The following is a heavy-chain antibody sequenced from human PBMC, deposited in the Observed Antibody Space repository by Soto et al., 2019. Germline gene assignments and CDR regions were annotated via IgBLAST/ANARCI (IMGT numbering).Heavy chain of an antibody. D-gene: IGHD2-15*01. CDR3: ARSPAICSGGSCYSSRDWFDP. Sequence: TLSLTCTVSGGSVSSSSYYWGWIRQPPGKGLEWIGSIYYSGSTYYNPSLKSRVTISVDTSKNQFSLKLSSVTAADTAVYYCARSPAICSGGSCYSSRDWFDPWGQGTLVTVSS. CDR2: IYYSGST. CDR1: GGSVSSSSYY. J-gene: IGHJ5*02. V-gene: IGHV4-39*01.